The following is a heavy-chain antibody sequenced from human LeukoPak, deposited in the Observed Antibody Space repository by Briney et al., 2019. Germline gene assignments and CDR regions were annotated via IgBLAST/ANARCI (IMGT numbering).Heavy chain of an antibody. J-gene: IGHJ5*02. Sequence: SETLSLTCTVSGGSTSSYFWSWIRQPPGKELEWIGNIYYSGSAKYNPSLKSRLTISVDTSKNQFSLKLSSVTAADTAVYYCARHAGILGATNWFDPWGQGTRVTVSS. D-gene: IGHD1-26*01. CDR3: ARHAGILGATNWFDP. V-gene: IGHV4-59*08. CDR1: GGSTSSYF. CDR2: IYYSGSA.